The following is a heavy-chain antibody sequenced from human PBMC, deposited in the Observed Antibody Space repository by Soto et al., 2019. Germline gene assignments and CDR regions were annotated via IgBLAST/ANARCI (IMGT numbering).Heavy chain of an antibody. V-gene: IGHV4-4*02. CDR1: SGSISSSNW. D-gene: IGHD6-19*01. J-gene: IGHJ4*02. CDR2: IYHSGST. Sequence: NPSETLSLTCAVSSGSISSSNWWSWVRQPPGKGLEWIGEIYHSGSTNYNPSLKSRVTISVDKSKNQFSLKLSSVTAADTAVYYCARDRKGIAVAGFPPGFDYWGQGTLVTVSS. CDR3: ARDRKGIAVAGFPPGFDY.